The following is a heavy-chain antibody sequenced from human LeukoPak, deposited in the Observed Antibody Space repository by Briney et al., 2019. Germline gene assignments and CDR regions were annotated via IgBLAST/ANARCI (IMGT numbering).Heavy chain of an antibody. D-gene: IGHD6-13*01. CDR3: ARTSSTWYGGVGDY. J-gene: IGHJ4*02. V-gene: IGHV1-18*01. CDR1: GYTFTSYG. Sequence: GASVKVSCKASGYTFTSYGISWVRQAPGQGLEYMGWISAYNGNTKNAQNLQGRVTMTTDTSTSTVYMELRSLRSDDTAVYYCARTSSTWYGGVGDYWGQGTLVTVSS. CDR2: ISAYNGNT.